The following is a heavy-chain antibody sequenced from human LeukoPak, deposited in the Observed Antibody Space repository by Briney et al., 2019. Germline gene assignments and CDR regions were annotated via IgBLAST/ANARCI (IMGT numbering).Heavy chain of an antibody. J-gene: IGHJ4*02. Sequence: GGSLRLSCEGSAFIFGGHWMNWVRQAPGKGLEWVSAISGSGGSTYYADSVKGRFTISRDNSKNTLYLQMNSLRAEDTAVYYCAKELTIFGVVIIPPAFDYWGQGTLVTVSS. V-gene: IGHV3-23*01. CDR2: ISGSGGST. CDR3: AKELTIFGVVIIPPAFDY. CDR1: AFIFGGHW. D-gene: IGHD3-3*01.